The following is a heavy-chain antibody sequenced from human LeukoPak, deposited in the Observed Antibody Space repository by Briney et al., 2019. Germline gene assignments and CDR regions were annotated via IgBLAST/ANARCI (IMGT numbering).Heavy chain of an antibody. V-gene: IGHV3-21*01. Sequence: GGSLRLSCAASGFTFSSYSMNWVRQAPGKGLEWVSSISSSSSYIYYADSVKGRFTISRDNAKNSLYLQTNSLRAEDTAVYYCTEQIAVAGGFDYWGQGTLVTVSS. J-gene: IGHJ4*02. CDR1: GFTFSSYS. CDR2: ISSSSSYI. CDR3: TEQIAVAGGFDY. D-gene: IGHD6-19*01.